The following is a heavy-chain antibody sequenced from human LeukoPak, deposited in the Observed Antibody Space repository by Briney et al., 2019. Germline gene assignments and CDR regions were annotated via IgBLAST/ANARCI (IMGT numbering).Heavy chain of an antibody. CDR2: IIPIFGTA. Sequence: SVKVSCKASGGTFSSYAISWVRQAPGQGLEWMGGIIPIFGTANYAQKFQGRVTITADESTSTACMELSSLRSEDTAVYYCASQPGYGDAFDIWGQGTMVTVSS. D-gene: IGHD6-13*01. V-gene: IGHV1-69*01. CDR3: ASQPGYGDAFDI. J-gene: IGHJ3*02. CDR1: GGTFSSYA.